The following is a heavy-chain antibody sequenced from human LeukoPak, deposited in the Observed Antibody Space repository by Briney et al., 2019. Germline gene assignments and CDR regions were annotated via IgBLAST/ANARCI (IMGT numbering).Heavy chain of an antibody. CDR1: GYTFTGYY. V-gene: IGHV1-2*02. J-gene: IGHJ4*02. CDR3: ARGVTYYGSGKTDY. CDR2: INPNSGGT. Sequence: ASVKVSCKASGYTFTGYYMHWVRPAPGQGLEWMGWINPNSGGTNYAQKFQGRVTMTRDTSISTAYMELSRLRSDDTAVYYCARGVTYYGSGKTDYWGQGTLVTVSS. D-gene: IGHD3-10*01.